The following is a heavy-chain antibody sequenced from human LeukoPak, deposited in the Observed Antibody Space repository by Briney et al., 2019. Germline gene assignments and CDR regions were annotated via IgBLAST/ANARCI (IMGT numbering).Heavy chain of an antibody. D-gene: IGHD5-18*01. Sequence: ASVMVSCKASGYSFTVYYIHWVRQAPGQGLEWMGRINPNTGVTDYAQKFPGRVTVTRDTSIGTVSMDLRLRSDDTAVYYCARKVDTARVRGFDYWGQGTLVTVSS. CDR3: ARKVDTARVRGFDY. CDR1: GYSFTVYY. CDR2: INPNTGVT. J-gene: IGHJ4*02. V-gene: IGHV1-2*06.